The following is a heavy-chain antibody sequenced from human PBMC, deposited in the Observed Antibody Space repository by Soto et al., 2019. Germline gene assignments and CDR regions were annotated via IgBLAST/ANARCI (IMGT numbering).Heavy chain of an antibody. V-gene: IGHV4-31*03. CDR2: IYNSGST. J-gene: IGHJ6*02. CDR1: GGSISSGGYY. Sequence: QVQLQESGPGLVKPSQTLSLTCTVSGGSISSGGYYWSWIRQHPGKGLEWIGYIYNSGSTYFNPSLKSRVTISVDTSKKQFSLKLSSVTAADTAVYYCARDSGGSGSYWGYYGMDVWGQGTTVTVSS. CDR3: ARDSGGSGSYWGYYGMDV. D-gene: IGHD3-10*01.